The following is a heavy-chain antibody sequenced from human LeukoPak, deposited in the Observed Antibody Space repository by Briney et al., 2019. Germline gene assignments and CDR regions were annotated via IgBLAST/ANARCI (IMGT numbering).Heavy chain of an antibody. Sequence: SVKVSCKASGGTFSSYAISWVRQAPGQGLEWMGGIIPIFGTANYAQKFQGRVTITADESTSTAYMELSSLRSEDTAVYYCARSITMVRGVISPYYYYYMDVWGKGTTVTISS. CDR1: GGTFSSYA. CDR3: ARSITMVRGVISPYYYYYMDV. J-gene: IGHJ6*03. CDR2: IIPIFGTA. D-gene: IGHD3-10*01. V-gene: IGHV1-69*13.